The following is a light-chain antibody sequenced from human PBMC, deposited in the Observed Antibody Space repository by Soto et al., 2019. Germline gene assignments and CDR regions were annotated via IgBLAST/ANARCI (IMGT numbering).Light chain of an antibody. Sequence: DLQMTQSPSTMSGSVGGRVTITCRASQTISSWLAWYQQKPGKAPKLLIYKASTLKSGVPSRFSGSGSGTEFTLTISSLQPDEFATYYCQNYNSYSEAFGQGNKVAIK. V-gene: IGKV1-5*03. J-gene: IGKJ1*01. CDR1: QTISSW. CDR2: KAS. CDR3: QNYNSYSEA.